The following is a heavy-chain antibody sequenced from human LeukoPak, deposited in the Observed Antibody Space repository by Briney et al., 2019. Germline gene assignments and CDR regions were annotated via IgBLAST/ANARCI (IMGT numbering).Heavy chain of an antibody. CDR2: IIPIFGTA. D-gene: IGHD3-16*02. V-gene: IGHV1-69*13. CDR1: GGTFSSYA. Sequence: SVKVSCKASGGTFSSYAISWVRQAPGQGLEWMGGIIPIFGTANYAQKFQGRVTITADESTSTAYMELSSLRSEDTAVYYCARDRPITFGGVILSYMDVWGKGTTVTVSS. CDR3: ARDRPITFGGVILSYMDV. J-gene: IGHJ6*03.